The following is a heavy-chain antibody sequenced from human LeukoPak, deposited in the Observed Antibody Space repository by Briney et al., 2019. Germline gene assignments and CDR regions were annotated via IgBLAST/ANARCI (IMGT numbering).Heavy chain of an antibody. CDR2: ISSSSSYI. J-gene: IGHJ5*02. D-gene: IGHD4-11*01. Sequence: GRSLRLSCAASGFTFSSYGMHWVRQAPGKGLEWVSSISSSSSYIYYADSVKGRFTISRDNAKNSLYLQMNSLRAEDTAVYYCASVLMTTVTTRGPWGQGTLVTVSS. V-gene: IGHV3-21*01. CDR3: ASVLMTTVTTRGP. CDR1: GFTFSSYG.